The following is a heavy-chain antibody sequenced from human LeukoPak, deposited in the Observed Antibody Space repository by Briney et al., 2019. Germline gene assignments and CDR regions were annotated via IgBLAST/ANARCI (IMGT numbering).Heavy chain of an antibody. D-gene: IGHD3-22*01. CDR2: IKRKTDGGTT. Sequence: GGSLRLSCAASGFTFSNAWMSWVSQAPGKGLEWVGRIKRKTDGGTTDYAAPVKGRFTISRDDSKNTLYLQMNSPKTEDTAVYYCTTVRRGYDSSGYYYYLDYWGQGTLVTVSS. V-gene: IGHV3-15*01. CDR3: TTVRRGYDSSGYYYYLDY. J-gene: IGHJ4*02. CDR1: GFTFSNAW.